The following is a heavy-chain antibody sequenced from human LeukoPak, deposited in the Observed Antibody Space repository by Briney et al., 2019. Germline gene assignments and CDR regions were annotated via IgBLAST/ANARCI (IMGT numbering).Heavy chain of an antibody. CDR2: ISGSGGST. D-gene: IGHD6-19*01. CDR1: GFTFSSYA. CDR3: AKDPTVAGDY. J-gene: IGHJ4*02. V-gene: IGHV3-23*01. Sequence: PGGSLRLSCAASGFTFSSYAMSWVRQAPGKGPEWVSAISGSGGSTYYADSVKGRLTISRDNSKNTLYLQMNSLRAEDTAVYYCAKDPTVAGDYWGQGTLVTVSS.